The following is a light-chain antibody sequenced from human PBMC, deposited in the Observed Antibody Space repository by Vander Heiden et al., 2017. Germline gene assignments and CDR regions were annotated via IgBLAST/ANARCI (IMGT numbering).Light chain of an antibody. J-gene: IGKJ4*01. CDR2: SAS. CDR3: QQYDNWPPLT. Sequence: EIVMTQSPATLSVSPGETATLSCRASQSISSYLAWYQQKPGQTPRLLIYSASTRATGIPTRFSGSGFGTEFTLTISSLQSEDFAIYYCQQYDNWPPLTFGGGTKVEIK. CDR1: QSISSY. V-gene: IGKV3-15*01.